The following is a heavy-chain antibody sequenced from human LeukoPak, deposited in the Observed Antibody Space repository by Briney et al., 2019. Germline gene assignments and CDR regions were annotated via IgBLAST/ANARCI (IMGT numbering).Heavy chain of an antibody. CDR2: ISSSGSTI. D-gene: IGHD6-19*01. V-gene: IGHV3-11*04. CDR1: GFTFSDYY. Sequence: PGGSLRLSCAASGFTFSDYYMSWIRQAPGKGLEWVSYISSSGSTIYYADSVKGRFTISRDNAKNSLYLQMNSLRAEDTAVYYCAKTEQWLERNYYMDAWGKGTTVTVSS. J-gene: IGHJ6*03. CDR3: AKTEQWLERNYYMDA.